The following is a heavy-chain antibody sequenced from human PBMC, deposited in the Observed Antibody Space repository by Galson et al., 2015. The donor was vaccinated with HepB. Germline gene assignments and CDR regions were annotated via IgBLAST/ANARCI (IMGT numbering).Heavy chain of an antibody. Sequence: SLRLSCATSGFTFSSYEMNWVRQAPGKGLEWVSCISGNGNIIYYADSVRGRFTISRDNAKNSLYLQMNSLRAEDTAVYYCAREDGYNLRYFDYWGQGTLVTVSS. D-gene: IGHD5-24*01. V-gene: IGHV3-48*03. CDR1: GFTFSSYE. CDR3: AREDGYNLRYFDY. J-gene: IGHJ4*02. CDR2: ISGNGNII.